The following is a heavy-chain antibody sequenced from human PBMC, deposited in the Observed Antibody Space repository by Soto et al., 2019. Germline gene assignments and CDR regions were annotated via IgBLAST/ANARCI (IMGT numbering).Heavy chain of an antibody. J-gene: IGHJ3*02. CDR2: ISGSGSDT. CDR1: GFTFSTYA. D-gene: IGHD2-8*01. CDR3: AHPRGYGVFDAYDI. V-gene: IGHV3-23*01. Sequence: PGGYLRLSCAASGFTFSTYAMSWVRQAPGKGLEWVSAISGSGSDTFHADSVKGRFTISRDNSISTLFLQMNRLRTEDTAVYYCAHPRGYGVFDAYDIWGQGAQVTVSS.